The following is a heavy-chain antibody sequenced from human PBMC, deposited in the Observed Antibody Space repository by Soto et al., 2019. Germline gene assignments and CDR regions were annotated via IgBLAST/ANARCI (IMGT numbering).Heavy chain of an antibody. J-gene: IGHJ4*02. CDR2: TYYRSKWFN. V-gene: IGHV6-1*01. Sequence: SQTLSLTCAISGDSVSSNLAAWNWIRQSPSIGLEWLGRTYYRSKWFNEYALSLKSRISINADTSKNQFSLQLSSVTLEDTAVYYCVRDGDGSGRTDFQYWGQGTLVTVSS. D-gene: IGHD3-3*01. CDR3: VRDGDGSGRTDFQY. CDR1: GDSVSSNLAA.